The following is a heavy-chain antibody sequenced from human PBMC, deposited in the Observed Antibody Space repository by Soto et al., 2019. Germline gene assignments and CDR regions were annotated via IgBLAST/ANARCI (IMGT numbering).Heavy chain of an antibody. CDR1: GYTFTDYF. J-gene: IGHJ4*02. CDR2: TNLAGTTT. D-gene: IGHD3-16*01. CDR3: IGEVWGVRCFDD. Sequence: VQLVQSGDEVKKPGASVKLSCQASGYTFTDYFIHWVRQAPGQGLEWMGLTNLAGTTTTYAQRLQDRLTISSDSSTSTVYMDLSSLTSEDSAIYYCIGEVWGVRCFDDWGQGTLVSVSS. V-gene: IGHV1-46*03.